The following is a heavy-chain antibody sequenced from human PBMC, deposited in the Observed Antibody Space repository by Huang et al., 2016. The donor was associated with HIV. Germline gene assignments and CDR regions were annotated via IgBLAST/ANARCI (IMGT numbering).Heavy chain of an antibody. V-gene: IGHV1-69*13. J-gene: IGHJ3*01. CDR1: GGSFNNFG. CDR3: AKRGGAWGSPYAFDL. Sequence: QVQLVQSGAEVRKPGSSVKVSCRASGGSFNNFGINWVRQAPGQGLEWRGGIIPRVGTRNDAHRFQGRVTITADETTGVVYMELSSLRSDDTAVYFCAKRGGAWGSPYAFDLWGPGTMVTVSS. CDR2: IIPRVGTR. D-gene: IGHD3-16*01.